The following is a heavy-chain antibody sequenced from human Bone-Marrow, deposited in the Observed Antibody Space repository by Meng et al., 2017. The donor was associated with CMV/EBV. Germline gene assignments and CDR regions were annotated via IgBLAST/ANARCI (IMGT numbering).Heavy chain of an antibody. V-gene: IGHV1-69*05. CDR2: IIPIFGTA. CDR1: GGTFSSYA. Sequence: SVKVSCKASGGTFSSYAISWVRQAPGQGLEWMGGIIPIFGTANYAQKFQGRVTITTDESTSTAYMELSSLRSEDTAVYYCARDRQQWLDPGDYWGQGTRVTGYS. D-gene: IGHD6-19*01. J-gene: IGHJ4*02. CDR3: ARDRQQWLDPGDY.